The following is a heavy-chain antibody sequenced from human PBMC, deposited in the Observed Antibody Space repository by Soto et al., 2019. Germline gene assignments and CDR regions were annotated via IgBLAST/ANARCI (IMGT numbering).Heavy chain of an antibody. V-gene: IGHV4-39*01. D-gene: IGHD1-1*01. Sequence: QLQLQESGPGLVKPSETLSLTCTVSGGSISNSNYYWGWIRQPPGKGLEWIGSIYYSGSTYYNPSLKSRVTISVDTSKNQFSLKLSSVTAADTAVYYCARHGTGGYYYYDYRDVWGKGTTVTVSS. CDR3: ARHGTGGYYYYDYRDV. CDR2: IYYSGST. J-gene: IGHJ6*03. CDR1: GGSISNSNYY.